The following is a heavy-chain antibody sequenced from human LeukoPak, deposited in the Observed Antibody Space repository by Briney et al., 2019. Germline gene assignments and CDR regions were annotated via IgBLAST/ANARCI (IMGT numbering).Heavy chain of an antibody. CDR1: GFTFDDYA. D-gene: IGHD4-11*01. Sequence: QPGRSLRLSCAASGFTFDDYAMHWVRQAPGKGLEWVSGISWNSGSIGYADSVKGRFTISRDNAKNSLYLQMNSLRAEDMALYYCAKGPYSNYDYWYFDLWGRGTLVTVSS. V-gene: IGHV3-9*03. CDR2: ISWNSGSI. J-gene: IGHJ2*01. CDR3: AKGPYSNYDYWYFDL.